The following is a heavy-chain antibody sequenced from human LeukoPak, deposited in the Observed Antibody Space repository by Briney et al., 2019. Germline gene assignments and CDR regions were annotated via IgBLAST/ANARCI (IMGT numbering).Heavy chain of an antibody. D-gene: IGHD3-22*01. CDR2: ISTYSGNT. Sequence: ASVKVSCKPSGYTFTSYAISWLRQAPGQGLEWMGWISTYSGNTNYAQKLQGRITMTIETSTSTAYMELRSLRSDDTAVYYCATTLYDSSGYYPEYYFDYWGQGTLVTVSS. V-gene: IGHV1-18*01. CDR3: ATTLYDSSGYYPEYYFDY. CDR1: GYTFTSYA. J-gene: IGHJ4*02.